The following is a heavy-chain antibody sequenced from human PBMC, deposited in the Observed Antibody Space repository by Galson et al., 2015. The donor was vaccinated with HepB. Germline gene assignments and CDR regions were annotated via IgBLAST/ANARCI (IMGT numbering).Heavy chain of an antibody. J-gene: IGHJ6*03. CDR3: ARDGRYCSSTSCYRGRGYHYYMDV. CDR1: GGSISSDSYY. CDR2: IYTRGST. Sequence: TLSLTCTVSGGSISSDSYYWSWIRQPAGKGLEWIGRIYTRGSTNYNPSLKSRVTMSVDTSKNQFSLKLSSVTAADTAVYYCARDGRYCSSTSCYRGRGYHYYMDVWGKGTTVTVSS. D-gene: IGHD2-2*02. V-gene: IGHV4-61*02.